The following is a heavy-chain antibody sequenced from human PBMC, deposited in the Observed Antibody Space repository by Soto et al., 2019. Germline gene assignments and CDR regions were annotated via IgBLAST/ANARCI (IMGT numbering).Heavy chain of an antibody. Sequence: SETLSLTCAISGAPITWGDYSWNWIRQPPGKGLEWIGYIFHGGSTYYNPSLRSRVTISVDRSRTQFSLRLSSVTAADTAVYYCARQRPPRGPNYYSFSDFYHGVFDPWGQGTLVTVSS. J-gene: IGHJ5*02. D-gene: IGHD3-10*01. V-gene: IGHV4-30-2*01. CDR3: ARQRPPRGPNYYSFSDFYHGVFDP. CDR2: IFHGGST. CDR1: GAPITWGDYS.